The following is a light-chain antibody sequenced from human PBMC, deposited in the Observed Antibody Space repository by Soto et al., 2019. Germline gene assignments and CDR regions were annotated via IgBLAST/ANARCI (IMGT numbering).Light chain of an antibody. J-gene: IGKJ2*01. CDR2: GAP. Sequence: ETLLTQSPATLSVSPGERATLSCRASKSVRDNLAWYQQKPGQAHRLLIYGAPTRAPGIPDRFSGSGFGTESSPTISSLQSEDFAVYYCQQDNDWPPSTFGQGTKLEIK. CDR1: KSVRDN. CDR3: QQDNDWPPST. V-gene: IGKV3-15*01.